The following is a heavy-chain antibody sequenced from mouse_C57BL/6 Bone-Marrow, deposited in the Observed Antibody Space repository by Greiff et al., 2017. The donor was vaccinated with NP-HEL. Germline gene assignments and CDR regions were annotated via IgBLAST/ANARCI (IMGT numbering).Heavy chain of an antibody. D-gene: IGHD2-1*01. CDR2: ISYDGSN. CDR1: GYSITSGYY. V-gene: IGHV3-6*01. Sequence: EVKLQESGPGLVKPSQSLSLTCSVTGYSITSGYYWNWIRRFPGNKLEWVGSISYDGSNNYSPSLKNRISITRDTSKNQFFLKLNSVTAEDTATYYGARADGNYLDNGGQGTTLTVSS. J-gene: IGHJ2*01. CDR3: ARADGNYLDN.